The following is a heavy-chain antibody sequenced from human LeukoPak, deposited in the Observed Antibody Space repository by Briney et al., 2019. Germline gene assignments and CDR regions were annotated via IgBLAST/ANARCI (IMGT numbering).Heavy chain of an antibody. Sequence: SETLSLTCTVSGGSISSGYWSWIRQAPGKGLEWIGYVSYTGSTNYNPSLKSRVTISVDMSKSQVSLKLSSVTAADTAVYYCARRIAPSGKGFDYWGQGTLVTVSS. CDR2: VSYTGST. CDR3: ARRIAPSGKGFDY. J-gene: IGHJ4*02. D-gene: IGHD6-13*01. CDR1: GGSISSGY. V-gene: IGHV4-59*01.